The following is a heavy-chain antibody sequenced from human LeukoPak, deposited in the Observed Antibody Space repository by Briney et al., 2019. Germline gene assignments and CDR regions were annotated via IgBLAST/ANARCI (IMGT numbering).Heavy chain of an antibody. V-gene: IGHV3-21*01. CDR1: GFTFSSYS. Sequence: GGSLRLSCAASGFTFSSYSMNWVRQAPGKGLEWVSSISSSSYIYYADSVKGRFTISRDNAKNSLYLQMTSLRAEDTAVYYCARCGGDCEADAFDIWGQGTMVTVSS. D-gene: IGHD2-21*02. CDR2: ISSSSYI. J-gene: IGHJ3*02. CDR3: ARCGGDCEADAFDI.